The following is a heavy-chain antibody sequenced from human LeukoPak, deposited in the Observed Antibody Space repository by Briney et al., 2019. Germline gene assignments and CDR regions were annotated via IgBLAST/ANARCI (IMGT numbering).Heavy chain of an antibody. CDR3: ARVGVAAPFDY. CDR2: ISSSSSYI. D-gene: IGHD2-15*01. J-gene: IGHJ4*02. V-gene: IGHV3-21*01. Sequence: GGSLRLSCAASGFTFSSYSMNWVRQAPGKGLEWVSSISSSSSYIYYADSVKGRFTISRDNAKNSLCLQMNSLRAEDTAVYYCARVGVAAPFDYWGQGTLVTVSS. CDR1: GFTFSSYS.